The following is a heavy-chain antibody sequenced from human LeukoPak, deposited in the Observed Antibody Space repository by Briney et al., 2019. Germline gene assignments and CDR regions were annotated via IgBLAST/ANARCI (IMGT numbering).Heavy chain of an antibody. CDR1: GYTFTGYY. V-gene: IGHV1-2*02. J-gene: IGHJ1*01. Sequence: ASVKVSCKASGYTFTGYYMHWVRQAPGQGLEWMGWINPNSGGTNYAQKFQGRVTMTRDTSISTAYMELSRLRSDDTAVYYCARGPGIAAAGDFQHWGQGTLVTVSS. D-gene: IGHD6-13*01. CDR2: INPNSGGT. CDR3: ARGPGIAAAGDFQH.